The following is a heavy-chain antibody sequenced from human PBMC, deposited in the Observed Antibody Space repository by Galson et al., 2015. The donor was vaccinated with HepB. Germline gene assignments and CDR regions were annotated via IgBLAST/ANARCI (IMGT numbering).Heavy chain of an antibody. Sequence: SLRLSCAASGFTFSSYAMSWVRQAPGKGLEWVSGISGSGGSTYYADSVKGRFSISRDNPKNTLYLQMNSLRAEDTAVFYCATSRGEWELHQSSFYSGMDVWCQGTTVPAS. V-gene: IGHV3-23*01. CDR2: ISGSGGST. CDR3: ATSRGEWELHQSSFYSGMDV. CDR1: GFTFSSYA. J-gene: IGHJ6*02. D-gene: IGHD1-26*01.